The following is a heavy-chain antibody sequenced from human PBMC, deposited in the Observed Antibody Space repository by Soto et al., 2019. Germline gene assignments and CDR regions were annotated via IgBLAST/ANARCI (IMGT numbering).Heavy chain of an antibody. Sequence: QVQLVESGGGVVQPGRSLRLSCAASGFSFSDSNMHWVRKAPGKGLQWVARISKEGTFKYYADSVKGRFTISRDNSENILYLQIHSLSAEDTAVYFCVKGSLPGDYERNFDSWGQGILVTVSS. J-gene: IGHJ4*02. CDR1: GFSFSDSN. D-gene: IGHD4-17*01. CDR3: VKGSLPGDYERNFDS. CDR2: ISKEGTFK. V-gene: IGHV3-30*18.